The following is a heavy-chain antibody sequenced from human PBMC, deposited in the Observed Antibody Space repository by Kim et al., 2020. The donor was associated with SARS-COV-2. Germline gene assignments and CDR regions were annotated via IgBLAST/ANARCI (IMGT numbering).Heavy chain of an antibody. CDR2: IIPIFGTA. D-gene: IGHD5-18*01. CDR1: GGTFSSYA. CDR3: ARASEKRRYSYGSNTYGMDV. J-gene: IGHJ6*02. V-gene: IGHV1-69*13. Sequence: SVKVSCKASGGTFSSYAISWVRQAPGQGLEWIGGIIPIFGTANYAQKFQGRVTITADESTSTAYMELSSLRSEDTAVYYCARASEKRRYSYGSNTYGMDVWGQGTTVTVSS.